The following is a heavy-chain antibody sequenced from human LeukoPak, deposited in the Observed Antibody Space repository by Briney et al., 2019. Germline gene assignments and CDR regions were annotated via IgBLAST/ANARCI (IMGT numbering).Heavy chain of an antibody. CDR2: IYYSGST. D-gene: IGHD6-13*01. CDR1: GFTFSSYA. V-gene: IGHV4-31*02. J-gene: IGHJ4*02. CDR3: ARVESAAGNPSDY. Sequence: LRLSCAASGFTFSSYAMSWIRQHPGKGLEWIGYIYYSGSTYYNPSLKSRVTISVDTSKNQFSLKLSSVTAADTAVYYCARVESAAGNPSDYWGQGTLVTVSS.